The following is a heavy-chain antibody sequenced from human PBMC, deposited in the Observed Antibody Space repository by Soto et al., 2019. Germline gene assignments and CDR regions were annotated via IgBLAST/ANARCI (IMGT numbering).Heavy chain of an antibody. V-gene: IGHV3-23*01. J-gene: IGHJ4*02. CDR1: GIMFSGYA. D-gene: IGHD2-15*01. Sequence: EVQLLESGGGLVQPGGSLRLSCATSGIMFSGYALSWVRQAPGKGLEWVSGLTVGGRDTPYADSVDGRFTVSGDSSSGTLYLQMNYLRADDTAVYYCATDRFCDGGSCRTRVYWGLGTLVTVSS. CDR3: ATDRFCDGGSCRTRVY. CDR2: LTVGGRDT.